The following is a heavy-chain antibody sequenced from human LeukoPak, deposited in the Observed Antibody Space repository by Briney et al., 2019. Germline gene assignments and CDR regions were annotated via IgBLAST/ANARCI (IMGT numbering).Heavy chain of an antibody. V-gene: IGHV3-23*01. CDR1: GFTFSSYG. J-gene: IGHJ6*03. CDR3: AKGRGWEASYYYYYMDV. Sequence: PGGSLRLSCAASGFTFSSYGMSWVRQAPGKGLEWVSAISGSGSSTYYAASVKGRFTISRDNSKNTLYLQMNSLRAEDTAVYYCAKGRGWEASYYYYYMDVWGKGTTVTISS. D-gene: IGHD1-26*01. CDR2: ISGSGSST.